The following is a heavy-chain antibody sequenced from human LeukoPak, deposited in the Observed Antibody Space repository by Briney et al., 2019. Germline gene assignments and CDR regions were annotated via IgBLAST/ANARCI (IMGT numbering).Heavy chain of an antibody. CDR3: ARENGLRSAAGSYYFDY. J-gene: IGHJ4*02. V-gene: IGHV1-69*04. CDR1: GGTFSSYA. Sequence: SVKVSCKASGGTFSSYAISWVRQAPGQGLEWMGRIIPILGIANYAQKFQGRVTITADKSTSTAYMELSSLRSEDTAVYYCARENGLRSAAGSYYFDYWGQGTLVTVSS. D-gene: IGHD6-13*01. CDR2: IIPILGIA.